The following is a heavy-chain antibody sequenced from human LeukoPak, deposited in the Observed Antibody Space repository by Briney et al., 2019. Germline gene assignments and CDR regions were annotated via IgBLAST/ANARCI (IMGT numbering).Heavy chain of an antibody. Sequence: SETLSLTCAVYVXSFSGYYWSWIRQPPGKGLEWIGEINHSGSTNYNPSLKSRVTISVDTSKNQFSLKLSSVTAADTAVYYCARGGRIVGATPVLDYWGQGTLVTVSS. J-gene: IGHJ4*02. V-gene: IGHV4-34*01. D-gene: IGHD1-26*01. CDR1: VXSFSGYY. CDR3: ARGGRIVGATPVLDY. CDR2: INHSGST.